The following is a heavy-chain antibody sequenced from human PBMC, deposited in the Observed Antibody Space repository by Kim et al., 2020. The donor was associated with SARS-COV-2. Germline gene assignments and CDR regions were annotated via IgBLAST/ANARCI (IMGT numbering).Heavy chain of an antibody. D-gene: IGHD6-19*01. CDR3: ARDRFAAHIAVAGIDYYYYGMDV. Sequence: GGSLGLSCAASGFTFSSYEMNWVRQAPGKGLEWVSYISSSGSTIYYADSVKGRFTISRDNAKNSLFLQMNSLRAEDTALYYCARDRFAAHIAVAGIDYYYYGMDVWGQGTTVIVSS. CDR1: GFTFSSYE. CDR2: ISSSGSTI. J-gene: IGHJ6*02. V-gene: IGHV3-48*03.